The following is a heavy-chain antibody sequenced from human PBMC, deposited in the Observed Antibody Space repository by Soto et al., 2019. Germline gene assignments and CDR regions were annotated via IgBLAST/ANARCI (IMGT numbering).Heavy chain of an antibody. D-gene: IGHD3-16*01. V-gene: IGHV4-30-4*01. CDR2: SFSSGTT. J-gene: IGHJ6*02. Sequence: QVQLRESGPGLVMPSQTLSLTCTVSGDSIGSGNKYWSWIRQAPGKGLEWIGYSFSSGTTYYNPSLKSRLTISLDTSQNQFSLKLNSVTAADTAVYFCARVPSPFDFYYAMDVWGQGTTVTVSS. CDR3: ARVPSPFDFYYAMDV. CDR1: GDSIGSGNKY.